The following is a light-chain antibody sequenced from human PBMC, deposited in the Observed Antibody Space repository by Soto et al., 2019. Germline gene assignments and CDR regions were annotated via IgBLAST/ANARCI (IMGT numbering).Light chain of an antibody. CDR1: QSVSSSY. CDR2: AAS. Sequence: EMVLTQSPGTLSLSPGERATLSCSASQSVSSSYLAWYQQKPGQAPRLLIYAASSRATGIPDRFSGSGSGTDFTLTISRLDPEDFAVYYCQQYGTSPYTFGQGTKLEIK. CDR3: QQYGTSPYT. V-gene: IGKV3-20*01. J-gene: IGKJ2*01.